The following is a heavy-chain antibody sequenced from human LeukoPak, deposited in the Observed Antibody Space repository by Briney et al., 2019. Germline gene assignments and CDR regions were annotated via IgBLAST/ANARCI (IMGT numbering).Heavy chain of an antibody. CDR1: GGTLRNYD. D-gene: IGHD4-17*01. Sequence: SVKVSCQASGGTLRNYDITWVRRAPGQGLEWMGGTIPIFDATNYAQKFQGRLTIAADESTNIVYMELSSLTSEDTAVYYCEFGDYPLYSFDYWGQGTVVTVSS. J-gene: IGHJ4*02. V-gene: IGHV1-69*13. CDR2: TIPIFDAT. CDR3: EFGDYPLYSFDY.